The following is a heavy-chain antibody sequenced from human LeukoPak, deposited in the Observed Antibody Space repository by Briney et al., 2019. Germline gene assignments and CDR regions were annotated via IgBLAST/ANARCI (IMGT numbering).Heavy chain of an antibody. Sequence: PSETLSLTCTVSGGSISSSSYYWGWIRQPPGKGLEWIGSIYYSGSTNYNPSLKSRVTISVDTSKNQFSLKLSSVTAADTAVYYCARRRARQQWLVSLDYWGQGTLVTVSS. D-gene: IGHD6-19*01. V-gene: IGHV4-39*07. CDR2: IYYSGST. J-gene: IGHJ4*02. CDR1: GGSISSSSYY. CDR3: ARRRARQQWLVSLDY.